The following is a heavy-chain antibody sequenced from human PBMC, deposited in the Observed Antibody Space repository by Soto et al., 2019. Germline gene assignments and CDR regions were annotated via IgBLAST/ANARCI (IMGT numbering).Heavy chain of an antibody. Sequence: RTLRLSCAASGFSFSSYDMHWVRQTPGKGLEWVALISYDGRNKYYADSVKGRFTISRDDSKNTQYLQMNILRAEDTAVYYCARDISEAYFDYWGQGT. D-gene: IGHD3-10*01. J-gene: IGHJ4*02. CDR1: GFSFSSYD. V-gene: IGHV3-30*04. CDR2: ISYDGRNK. CDR3: ARDISEAYFDY.